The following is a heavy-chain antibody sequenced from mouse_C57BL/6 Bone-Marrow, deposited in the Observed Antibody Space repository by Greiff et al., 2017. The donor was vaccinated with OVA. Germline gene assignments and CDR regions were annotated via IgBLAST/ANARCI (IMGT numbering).Heavy chain of an antibody. V-gene: IGHV1-63*01. CDR3: ARGWYFDV. CDR1: GYTFTNYW. J-gene: IGHJ1*03. Sequence: VQLVESGAELVRPGTSVKMSCKASGYTFTNYWIGWAKQRPGHGLEWIGDIYPGGGYTNYNEKFKGKATLTADKSSSTAYLQFSSLTSEDTAIYYCARGWYFDVWGTGTTVTVSS. CDR2: IYPGGGYT.